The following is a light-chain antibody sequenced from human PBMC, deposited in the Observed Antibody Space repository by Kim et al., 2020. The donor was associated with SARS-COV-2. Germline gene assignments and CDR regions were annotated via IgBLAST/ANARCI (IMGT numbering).Light chain of an antibody. CDR2: GAS. J-gene: IGKJ1*01. V-gene: IGKV3-20*01. Sequence: SPGERATLSCGASQSVRYNYLAWYQQKPGQAPRLLIYGASSRATGIPDRFSGSGSGTDFTLTIIRLEPEDFAVYYCQQYGSSPWTFAQGTKVDIK. CDR3: QQYGSSPWT. CDR1: QSVRYNY.